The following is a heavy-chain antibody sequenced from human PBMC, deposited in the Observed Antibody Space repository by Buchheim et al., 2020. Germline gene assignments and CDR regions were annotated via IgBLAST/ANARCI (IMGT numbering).Heavy chain of an antibody. CDR3: AKDHWVGYSSGWYGMDV. J-gene: IGHJ6*02. CDR1: GFTFSSYG. V-gene: IGHV3-30*18. Sequence: QVQLVESGGGVVQPGRSLRLSCAASGFTFSSYGMHWVRQAPGKGLEGVAVISYDGSNKYYADSVKGRFTISRDNSKTTLYLQMNSLRAEDTAVYYCAKDHWVGYSSGWYGMDVWGQGTT. CDR2: ISYDGSNK. D-gene: IGHD6-19*01.